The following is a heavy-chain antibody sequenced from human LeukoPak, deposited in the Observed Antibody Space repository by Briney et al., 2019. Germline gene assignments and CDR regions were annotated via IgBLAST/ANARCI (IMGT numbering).Heavy chain of an antibody. J-gene: IGHJ4*02. V-gene: IGHV3-7*03. CDR3: AKDSALRELLFRYFDY. CDR2: IKQDGSEK. CDR1: GFTFSSYW. Sequence: PGGSLRLSCAASGFTFSSYWMSWVRQAPGKGLEWVANIKQDGSEKYYVDSVKGRFTISRDNAKNSLHLQMNSLRAEDTALYYCAKDSALRELLFRYFDYWGQGTLVTVSS. D-gene: IGHD1-26*01.